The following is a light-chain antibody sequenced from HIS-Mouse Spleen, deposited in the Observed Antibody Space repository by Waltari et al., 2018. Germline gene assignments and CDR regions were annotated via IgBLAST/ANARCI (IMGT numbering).Light chain of an antibody. V-gene: IGLV2-23*01. J-gene: IGLJ2*01. CDR3: CSYAGSSPYVV. CDR2: EGS. CDR1: ISDVGSYNL. Sequence: QSALTQPASVSGAPGQSITISCTGTISDVGSYNLVPWYQQHPGKAPKLMIYEGSKRPSGVSNRFSGSKSGNTASLTISGLQAEDEADYYCCSYAGSSPYVVFGGGTKLTVL.